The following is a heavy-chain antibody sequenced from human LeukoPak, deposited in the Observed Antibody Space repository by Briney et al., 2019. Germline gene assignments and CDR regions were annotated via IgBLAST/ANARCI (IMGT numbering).Heavy chain of an antibody. J-gene: IGHJ5*02. D-gene: IGHD1-14*01. CDR2: VNPSGDGT. CDR3: AKETPNTGWFDP. Sequence: ASVKVSCKASGHTFTTYYVHLVRQAPGQGLEWMGVVNPSGDGTNYPQRFQGRVTLTRDTSTSTVYMELSSLRSEDTAIYYCAKETPNTGWFDPWGQGTLVTVSS. V-gene: IGHV1-46*01. CDR1: GHTFTTYY.